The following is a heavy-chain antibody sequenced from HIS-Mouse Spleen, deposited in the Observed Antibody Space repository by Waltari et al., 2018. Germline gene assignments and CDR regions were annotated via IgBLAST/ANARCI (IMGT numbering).Heavy chain of an antibody. J-gene: IGHJ2*01. CDR1: GGSISSSSYY. D-gene: IGHD6-13*01. CDR2: IYYSGRT. Sequence: QLQLQESGPGLVKPSETLSLTCTVSGGSISSSSYYWGWIRQPPGKGLGWIGSIYYSGRTSYSPSLKSRVTISVDTSKNQFSLKLSSVTAADTAVYYCAREIPYSSSWYDWYFDLWGRGTLVTVSS. V-gene: IGHV4-39*07. CDR3: AREIPYSSSWYDWYFDL.